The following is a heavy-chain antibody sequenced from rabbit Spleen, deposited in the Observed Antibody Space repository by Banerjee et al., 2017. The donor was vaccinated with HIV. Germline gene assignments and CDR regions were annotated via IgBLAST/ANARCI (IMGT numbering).Heavy chain of an antibody. J-gene: IGHJ4*01. Sequence: QEQLVESGGGLVKPGASLTLTCKASGFPFSEKAVMCWVRQVPGKGLTWIACINAVTGKAVYASWAEGRHTISKTSSTTVTLQMTSLTAADTATYFCARNGAGSNYAFKLWGPGTLVTVS. CDR1: GFPFSEKAV. D-gene: IGHD8-1*01. CDR2: INAVTGKA. V-gene: IGHV1S45*01. CDR3: ARNGAGSNYAFKL.